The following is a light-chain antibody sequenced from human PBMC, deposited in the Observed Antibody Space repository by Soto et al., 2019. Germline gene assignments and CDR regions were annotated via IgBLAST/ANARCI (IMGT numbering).Light chain of an antibody. CDR1: QSVSSN. CDR3: QQYHDRWT. CDR2: DAS. Sequence: EIVLTQSPGTLSLSPWERATLSCRASQSVSSNLAWYQQKPGQTPRLLIYDASTRATGIPARFTGSGSGTEFTLAISSLQSEDFAVYFCQQYHDRWTFGQGTKVDI. J-gene: IGKJ1*01. V-gene: IGKV3-15*01.